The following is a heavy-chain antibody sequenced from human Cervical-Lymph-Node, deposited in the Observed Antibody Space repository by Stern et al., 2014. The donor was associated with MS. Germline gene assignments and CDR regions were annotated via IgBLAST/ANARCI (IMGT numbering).Heavy chain of an antibody. CDR3: AHRVQGWSYFDH. J-gene: IGHJ4*02. CDR2: TYWDDDK. V-gene: IGHV2-5*02. Sequence: QITLKESGPTLVKPTQTLTLTCTFSGFSFSTCGMGVVWLRPAPGKALVWLALTYWDDDKRYSPSLKNRLTITKDTSKNQVVLTMTNMDPVDTATYYCAHRVQGWSYFDHWGQGTLVTVSS. CDR1: GFSFSTCGMG. D-gene: IGHD2-15*01.